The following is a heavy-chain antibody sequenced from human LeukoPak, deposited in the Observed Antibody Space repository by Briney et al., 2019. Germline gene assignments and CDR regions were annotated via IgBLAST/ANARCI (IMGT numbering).Heavy chain of an antibody. D-gene: IGHD3-22*01. CDR3: ARVVHYYYESSGYPNCFDY. Sequence: GASVKVSCTASGYTFSIYDINWVRQAPGQGLEWMAWMNPDNGDTGYPQKFQGRVTLSRDTSISTAYMELSSLRSEDTAVYYCARVVHYYYESSGYPNCFDYWGQGTLVTVSS. CDR2: MNPDNGDT. CDR1: GYTFSIYD. J-gene: IGHJ4*02. V-gene: IGHV1-8*03.